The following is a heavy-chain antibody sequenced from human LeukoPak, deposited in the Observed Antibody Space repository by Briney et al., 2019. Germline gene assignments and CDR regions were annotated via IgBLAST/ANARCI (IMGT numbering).Heavy chain of an antibody. J-gene: IGHJ4*02. V-gene: IGHV4-34*01. CDR3: ARIPSRRRSNIDFDY. D-gene: IGHD6-6*01. CDR2: INHSGST. CDR1: GGSFSGYY. Sequence: SETLSLTCAVYGGSFSGYYWSWIRQPPGEGLEWIGEINHSGSTNYNPSLKSRVTISVDTSKNQFSLKLSSVTAADTAVYYCARIPSRRRSNIDFDYWGQGTLVTVSS.